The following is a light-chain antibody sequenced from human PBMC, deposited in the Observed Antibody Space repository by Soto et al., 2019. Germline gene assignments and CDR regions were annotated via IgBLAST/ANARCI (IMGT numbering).Light chain of an antibody. CDR1: SSDVGSYNY. J-gene: IGLJ1*01. CDR3: SAYTTTSTTLDV. CDR2: EVS. Sequence: QSALTQPASVSGSPGQSIAISCTGTSSDVGSYNYVSWYQQHPGKAPKLMIYEVSNRPSGVSNRFSGSKSGNTASLTISGLQAEDEADYYCSAYTTTSTTLDVFGSGTKLTVL. V-gene: IGLV2-14*01.